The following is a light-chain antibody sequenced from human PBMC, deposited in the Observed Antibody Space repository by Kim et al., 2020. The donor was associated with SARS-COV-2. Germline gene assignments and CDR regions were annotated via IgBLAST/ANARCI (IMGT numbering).Light chain of an antibody. CDR3: ATWDSSLSAVL. J-gene: IGLJ2*01. CDR1: GSNIGNNF. V-gene: IGLV1-51*01. Sequence: QSVLTQPPSVSAAPGQRVTISCSGSGSNIGNNFVSWYQQLPGTTPKLLIYDNNKRPSGIPDRFSGSKSGTSATLGITGLQTGDEADYYCATWDSSLSAVLFGGGTKLTVL. CDR2: DNN.